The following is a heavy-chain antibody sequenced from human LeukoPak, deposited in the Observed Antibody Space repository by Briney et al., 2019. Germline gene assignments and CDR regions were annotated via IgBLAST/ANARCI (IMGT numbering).Heavy chain of an antibody. Sequence: TGGSLRLSCAASGVTFSNYEMNWVRQAPGKGLEWVSYISSSGSTIYYADSVKGRFTISRDNAKNSLYLQMNSLRAEDTAVYYCAELGITMIGGVWGKGTTVTISS. CDR1: GVTFSNYE. D-gene: IGHD3-10*02. J-gene: IGHJ6*04. CDR3: AELGITMIGGV. CDR2: ISSSGSTI. V-gene: IGHV3-48*03.